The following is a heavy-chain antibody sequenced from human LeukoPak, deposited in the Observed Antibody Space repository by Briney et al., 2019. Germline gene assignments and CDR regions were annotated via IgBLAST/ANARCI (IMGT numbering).Heavy chain of an antibody. V-gene: IGHV3-11*04. CDR1: GFTFSDYY. CDR3: ARGRDGYNSGAFDI. CDR2: ISSSGSTI. Sequence: PGGSLRLSCAASGFTFSDYYMSWIRQAPGKGLEWVSYISSSGSTIYYADSVKGRFTISRDSAKNSLYLQMNSLRAEDTAAYSCARGRDGYNSGAFDIWGQGTMVTVSS. J-gene: IGHJ3*02. D-gene: IGHD5-24*01.